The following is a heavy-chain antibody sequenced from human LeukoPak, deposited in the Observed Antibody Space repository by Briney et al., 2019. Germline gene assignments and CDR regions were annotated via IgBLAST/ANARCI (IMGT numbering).Heavy chain of an antibody. CDR2: INHSGST. D-gene: IGHD1-7*01. CDR3: ARTVNWNYPIPSVSTYYYYGMDV. J-gene: IGHJ6*02. Sequence: SETLSLTCAVYGGSFSGYYWSWIRQPPGKGLEWIGEINHSGSTNYNPSLKSRVTISVDTSKNQFSLKLSSVTPEDTAVYYCARTVNWNYPIPSVSTYYYYGMDVWGQGTTVTVSS. V-gene: IGHV4-34*01. CDR1: GGSFSGYY.